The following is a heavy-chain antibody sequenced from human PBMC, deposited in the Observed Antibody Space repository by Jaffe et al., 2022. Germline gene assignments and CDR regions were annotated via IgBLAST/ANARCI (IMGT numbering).Heavy chain of an antibody. D-gene: IGHD2-2*01. J-gene: IGHJ5*02. V-gene: IGHV4-34*01. Sequence: QVQLQQWGAGLLKPSETLSLTCAVYGGSFSGYYWSWIRQPPGKGLEWIGEINHSGSTNYNPSLKSRVTISVDTSKNQFSLKLSSVTAADTAVYYCARGGRYCSSTSCYRRDGWFDPWGQGTLVTVSS. CDR2: INHSGST. CDR3: ARGGRYCSSTSCYRRDGWFDP. CDR1: GGSFSGYY.